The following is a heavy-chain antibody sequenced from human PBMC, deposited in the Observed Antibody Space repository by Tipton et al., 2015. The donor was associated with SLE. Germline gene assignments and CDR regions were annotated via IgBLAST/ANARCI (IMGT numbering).Heavy chain of an antibody. CDR1: GGSISSHY. D-gene: IGHD1-26*01. CDR2: INYSGST. CDR3: ARKWDY. V-gene: IGHV4-59*11. Sequence: GLVKPSETLSLSCNVSGGSISSHYWSWIRQPPGKGLEWIGYINYSGSTKYNPSLKSRVNISIDTSKNQFSLKVSSVTAADTAVYYCARKWDYWGQGTLVTVSS. J-gene: IGHJ4*02.